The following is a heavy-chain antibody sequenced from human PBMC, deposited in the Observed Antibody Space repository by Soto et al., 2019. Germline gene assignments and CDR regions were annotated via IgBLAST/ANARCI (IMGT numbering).Heavy chain of an antibody. CDR2: IKQDGSEK. V-gene: IGHV3-7*03. J-gene: IGHJ4*02. CDR3: ASYDFWVGYFDY. CDR1: GFTFSTHW. Sequence: VGSRRLSCAASGFTFSTHWMSWVRQAPGKGLEWVAKIKQDGSEKYYVDSVKGRFTISRDNAKNSLYLQMNSLRAEDTAVYYCASYDFWVGYFDYWGQGTLVTVSS. D-gene: IGHD3-3*01.